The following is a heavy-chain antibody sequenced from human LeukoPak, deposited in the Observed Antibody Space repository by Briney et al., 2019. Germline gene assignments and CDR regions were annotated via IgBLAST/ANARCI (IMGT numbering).Heavy chain of an antibody. Sequence: GRSLRLSCAASGFTFYDYAMHWVRQAPGKGLEWVSGISWNSGSIGYADSVKGRFTISRDNAKNSLYLQMNSLRAEDTALYYCAKALTAVVVPAATDYWGQGTLVTVSS. CDR1: GFTFYDYA. J-gene: IGHJ4*02. CDR2: ISWNSGSI. D-gene: IGHD2-2*01. CDR3: AKALTAVVVPAATDY. V-gene: IGHV3-9*01.